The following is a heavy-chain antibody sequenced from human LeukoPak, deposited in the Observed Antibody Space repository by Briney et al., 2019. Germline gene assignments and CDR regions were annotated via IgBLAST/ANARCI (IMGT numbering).Heavy chain of an antibody. D-gene: IGHD6-13*01. V-gene: IGHV1-69*04. CDR2: IIPILGIA. Sequence: SVKVSCKASGGTFSSYAISWVRQAPGQGLEWMGRIIPILGIANYAQKFQGRVTITADKSTSTAYMELSSLRSEDTAVYYCARESPGIAAADYWGQETLVTVSS. CDR1: GGTFSSYA. CDR3: ARESPGIAAADY. J-gene: IGHJ4*02.